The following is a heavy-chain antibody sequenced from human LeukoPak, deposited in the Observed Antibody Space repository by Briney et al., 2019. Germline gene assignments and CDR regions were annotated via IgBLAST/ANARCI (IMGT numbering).Heavy chain of an antibody. V-gene: IGHV3-21*01. CDR3: ARDYYDFWSGYSRDYFDY. CDR1: GFTFSSYS. J-gene: IGHJ4*02. CDR2: ISSSSSYI. D-gene: IGHD3-3*01. Sequence: GGSLRLSCAASGFTFSSYSMNWVRQAPGKGLEWVSSISSSSSYIYYADSVKGRFTISRDNAKNSLYLQMNSLRAEDTAMYYCARDYYDFWSGYSRDYFDYWGQGTLVTVSS.